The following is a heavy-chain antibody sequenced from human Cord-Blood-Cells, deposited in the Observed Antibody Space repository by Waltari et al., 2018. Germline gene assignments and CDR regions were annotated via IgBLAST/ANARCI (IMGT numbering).Heavy chain of an antibody. Sequence: QVPLVQSGAEGKKLGASVRGSRKADGYTFPSYDIPWVRQATGQGLEWMGWMNPNSGNTGYAQKFQGRVTMTRNTSISTAYMELSSLRSEDTAVYYCAIDGSYYDAFDIWGQGTMVTVSS. V-gene: IGHV1-8*01. CDR2: MNPNSGNT. D-gene: IGHD1-26*01. CDR1: GYTFPSYD. CDR3: AIDGSYYDAFDI. J-gene: IGHJ3*02.